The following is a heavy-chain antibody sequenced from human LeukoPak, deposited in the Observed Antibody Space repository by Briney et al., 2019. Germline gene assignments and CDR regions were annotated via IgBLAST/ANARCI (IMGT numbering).Heavy chain of an antibody. CDR1: GGXISNSIYY. CDR2: IYYSGST. CDR3: ASRAVPAAFGY. Sequence: PSETLSLTCTVSGGXISNSIYYWGWIRQPPGKGLEWIGTIYYSGSTYYNPSLKSRVTISIDTSKNQFSLRLSSVTAADTAVYYCASRAVPAAFGYWGQGTLVTVSS. V-gene: IGHV4-39*01. J-gene: IGHJ4*02. D-gene: IGHD2-2*01.